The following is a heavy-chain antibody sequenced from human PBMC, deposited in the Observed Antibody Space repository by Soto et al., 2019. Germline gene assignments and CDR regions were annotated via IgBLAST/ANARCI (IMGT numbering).Heavy chain of an antibody. CDR1: GGSFSGYY. CDR2: INHSGST. J-gene: IGHJ6*02. CDR3: ASRGGSSSAGAMFDYYYGMDV. V-gene: IGHV4-34*01. D-gene: IGHD6-13*01. Sequence: PSETLSLTCAVYGGSFSGYYWSWIRQPPGKGLEWIGEINHSGSTNYNPSLKSRVTISVDTSKNQFSLKLSSVTAADTAVYYCASRGGSSSAGAMFDYYYGMDVWGQGTTVTVSS.